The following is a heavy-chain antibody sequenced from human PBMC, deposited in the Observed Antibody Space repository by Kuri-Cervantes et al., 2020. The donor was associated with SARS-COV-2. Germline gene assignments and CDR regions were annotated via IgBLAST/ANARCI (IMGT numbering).Heavy chain of an antibody. CDR3: ARSHSGSYDYPPDY. D-gene: IGHD1-26*01. J-gene: IGHJ4*02. Sequence: SETLSLTCAVSGYSISSGYYWGWIRQPPGKGLEWIGSIYHSGSAYYNPSLKRRVTISVDTSKNQFSVKLSSVTAADTAVYDCARSHSGSYDYPPDYWGQGTLVTVSS. CDR1: GYSISSGYY. V-gene: IGHV4-38-2*01. CDR2: IYHSGSA.